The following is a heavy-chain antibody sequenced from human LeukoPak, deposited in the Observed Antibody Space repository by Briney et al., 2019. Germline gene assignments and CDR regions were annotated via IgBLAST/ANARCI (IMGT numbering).Heavy chain of an antibody. CDR3: ARAHPGDYSDFQFDY. CDR1: GFTFSSYS. J-gene: IGHJ4*02. V-gene: IGHV3-48*01. Sequence: GGSLRLSCAASGFTFSSYSMNWVRQAPGKGLEWVSYISSSSSTIYYADSVKGRFTISRDNAKNSLYLQMNSLRAEDTAVYYCARAHPGDYSDFQFDYWGQGALVTVSS. D-gene: IGHD4-11*01. CDR2: ISSSSSTI.